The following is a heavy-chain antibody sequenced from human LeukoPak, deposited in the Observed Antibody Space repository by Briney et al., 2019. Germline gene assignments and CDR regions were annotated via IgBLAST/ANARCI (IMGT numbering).Heavy chain of an antibody. D-gene: IGHD6-13*01. CDR3: ARDGSAIAAAGTVDY. Sequence: AGSLRLSCAASGFTFSTYSMNWVRQAPGKGLEWVSSISTSSSYIYYADSVKGRFTISRDNAKNSLYLQMNSLRAEDTAVYYCARDGSAIAAAGTVDYWGQGTLVTVSS. V-gene: IGHV3-21*01. CDR2: ISTSSSYI. J-gene: IGHJ4*02. CDR1: GFTFSTYS.